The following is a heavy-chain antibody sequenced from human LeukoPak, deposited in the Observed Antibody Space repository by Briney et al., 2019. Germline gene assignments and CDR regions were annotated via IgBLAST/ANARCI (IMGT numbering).Heavy chain of an antibody. CDR2: MNPNSGNT. CDR3: ARESDYYALGSPVFDP. D-gene: IGHD3-10*01. V-gene: IGHV1-8*01. CDR1: GYTFTSYD. J-gene: IGHJ5*02. Sequence: ASVTVSFKASGYTFTSYDINWVRQATGQGLEWMGWMNPNSGNTGYAQKFQGRVTMTRNTSISTAYMEMSSLRSDDTAVYYCARESDYYALGSPVFDPWGQGTLVTVSS.